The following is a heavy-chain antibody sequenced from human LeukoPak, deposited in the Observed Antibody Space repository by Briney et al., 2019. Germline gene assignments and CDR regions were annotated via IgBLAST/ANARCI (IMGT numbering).Heavy chain of an antibody. Sequence: GGSLRLSCAASGFTFSNAWMSWVRQAPGKGLEWVGRIKTKTDGGTTDYGAPVKGRFTISRDESKNTLYLQMSSLNIEDTAVYYCAHVSGRENAFDIWGQGTVVTVSS. V-gene: IGHV3-15*05. J-gene: IGHJ3*02. CDR2: IKTKTDGGTT. CDR3: AHVSGRENAFDI. CDR1: GFTFSNAW. D-gene: IGHD3-10*01.